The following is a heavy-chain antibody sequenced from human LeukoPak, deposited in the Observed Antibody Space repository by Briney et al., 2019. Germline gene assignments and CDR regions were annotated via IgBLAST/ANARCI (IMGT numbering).Heavy chain of an antibody. Sequence: PGGSLRLSCVASGFTFGSFAMTWVRQAPGKGLEWVAAISGSGDKTYYADSVKGRFTISRDNSKTTLFLQLNSLGAGDSAVFYCAKGGTNYGLGTSFDNWGQGTLVTVSS. CDR2: ISGSGDKT. CDR3: AKGGTNYGLGTSFDN. D-gene: IGHD3-10*01. J-gene: IGHJ4*02. CDR1: GFTFGSFA. V-gene: IGHV3-23*01.